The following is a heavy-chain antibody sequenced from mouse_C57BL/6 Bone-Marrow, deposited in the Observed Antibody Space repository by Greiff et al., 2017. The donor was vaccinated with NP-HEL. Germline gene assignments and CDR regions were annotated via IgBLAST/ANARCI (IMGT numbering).Heavy chain of an antibody. CDR1: GYSFTGYY. CDR2: INPSTGGT. CDR3: ARSRAYYYGSSPWFAY. V-gene: IGHV1-42*01. Sequence: VQLQQSGPELVKPGASVKISCTASGYSFTGYYMNWVKQSPEKSLEWIGEINPSTGGTTYNQKFKAKATLTVDKSSSTAYMQLKSLTSEDSAVYYCARSRAYYYGSSPWFAYWGQGTLVTVSA. J-gene: IGHJ3*01. D-gene: IGHD1-1*01.